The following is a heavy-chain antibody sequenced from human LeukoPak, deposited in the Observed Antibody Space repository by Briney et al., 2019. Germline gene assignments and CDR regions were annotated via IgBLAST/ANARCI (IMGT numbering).Heavy chain of an antibody. V-gene: IGHV3-20*04. CDR1: GFPFDNYG. CDR3: ARDGPVAGVELDC. Sequence: GGSLRLSCAASGFPFDNYGMAWVRQAPGKGLEWVTGITGNGGTTAYADSVKGRFTISRDNAKNSLFLQMNSLRAEDTALYYCARDGPVAGVELDCWGQGTLVTVSS. CDR2: ITGNGGTT. J-gene: IGHJ4*02. D-gene: IGHD6-19*01.